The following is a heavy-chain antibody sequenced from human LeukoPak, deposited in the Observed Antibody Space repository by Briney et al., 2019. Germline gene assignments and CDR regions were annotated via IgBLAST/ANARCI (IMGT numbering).Heavy chain of an antibody. CDR3: ARGYCSSTSCYTDY. Sequence: GGSLRLSCAASGFTFSSYGMHWVRQAPGKGLEWVAFIRYDGSNKYYADSVKGRFTISRDNAKNSLYLQMNSLRAEDTAVYYCARGYCSSTSCYTDYWGQGTLVTVSS. V-gene: IGHV3-30*02. CDR2: IRYDGSNK. D-gene: IGHD2-2*02. J-gene: IGHJ4*02. CDR1: GFTFSSYG.